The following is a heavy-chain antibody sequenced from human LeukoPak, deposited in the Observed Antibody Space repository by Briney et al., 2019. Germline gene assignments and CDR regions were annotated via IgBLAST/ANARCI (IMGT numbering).Heavy chain of an antibody. V-gene: IGHV1-18*01. Sequence: GASVKVSCKASGYTFTSYGISWVRQAPGQGLEWMGWISAYNGNTNYAQKLQGRVTMTRDTSISTAYMELSRLRSDDTAVYYCAPISIAAAGTAFDYWGQGTLVTVSS. CDR1: GYTFTSYG. D-gene: IGHD6-13*01. CDR2: ISAYNGNT. J-gene: IGHJ4*02. CDR3: APISIAAAGTAFDY.